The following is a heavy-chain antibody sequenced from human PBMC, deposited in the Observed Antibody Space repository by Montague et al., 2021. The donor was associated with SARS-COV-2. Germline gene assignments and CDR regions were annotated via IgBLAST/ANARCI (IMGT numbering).Heavy chain of an antibody. CDR3: AHRAGGFGEGSCDL. CDR1: GFSLSTSGVG. Sequence: VKPTQTLTLTCTFSGFSLSTSGVGVGWIRQLPGKALEWFALIYWDDDKRYSPSLKSRLTITKDTSKNQVVLTMTNMDPVDTATYYCAHRAGGFGEGSCDLWGRGTLVTVSS. D-gene: IGHD3-10*01. V-gene: IGHV2-5*02. CDR2: IYWDDDK. J-gene: IGHJ2*01.